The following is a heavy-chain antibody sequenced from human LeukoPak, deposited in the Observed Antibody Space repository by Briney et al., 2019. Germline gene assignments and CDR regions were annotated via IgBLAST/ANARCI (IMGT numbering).Heavy chain of an antibody. CDR2: ISSSTSSNI. D-gene: IGHD3-9*01. CDR1: GFAFSSYS. J-gene: IGHJ4*02. CDR3: ARDLDWAFDY. Sequence: GGSLRLSCAASGFAFSSYSMNWVRQAPGKRLEWVSYISSSTSSNINYADSVKGRFTISRDNAKNSLYLQMNSLRDEDTAVYYCARDLDWAFDYWGQGTLVTVSS. V-gene: IGHV3-48*02.